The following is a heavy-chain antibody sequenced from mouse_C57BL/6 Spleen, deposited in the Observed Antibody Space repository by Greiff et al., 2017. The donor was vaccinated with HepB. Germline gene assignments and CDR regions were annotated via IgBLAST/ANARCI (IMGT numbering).Heavy chain of an antibody. J-gene: IGHJ2*01. D-gene: IGHD2-3*01. CDR2: IYPGDGDT. V-gene: IGHV1-82*01. CDR3: ARSDDGYYDFDY. CDR1: GYAFSSSW. Sequence: LQESGPELVKPGASVKISCKASGYAFSSSWMNWVKQRPGKGLEWIGRIYPGDGDTNYNGKFKGKATLTADKSSSTAYMQLSSLTSEDSAVYFCARSDDGYYDFDYWGQGTTLTVSS.